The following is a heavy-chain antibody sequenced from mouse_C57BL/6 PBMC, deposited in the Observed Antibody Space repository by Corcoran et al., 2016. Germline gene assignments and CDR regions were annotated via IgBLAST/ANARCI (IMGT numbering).Heavy chain of an antibody. CDR2: INPNNGGT. CDR3: ASDGYYAWFAY. Sequence: EVKLHQSGPELVKPGASVKMSCKASGYTFTDYNMHWVKQSHGKSLEWIGYINPNNGGTSYNQKFKGKATLTVNKSSSTAYMELRSLTSEDSAVYYCASDGYYAWFAYWGQGTLVTVSA. J-gene: IGHJ3*01. D-gene: IGHD2-3*01. V-gene: IGHV1-22*01. CDR1: GYTFTDYN.